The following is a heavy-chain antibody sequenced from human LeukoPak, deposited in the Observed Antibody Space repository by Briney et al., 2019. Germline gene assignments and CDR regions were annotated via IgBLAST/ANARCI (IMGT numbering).Heavy chain of an antibody. Sequence: GRSLRLSCAASGFTFSSYAMHWVHQAPGKGLEWVAVISYDGSNKYYADSVKGRFTISRDNSKNTLYLQMNSLRAEDTAVYYCARDRGAIAYFDYWGQGTLVTVSS. CDR3: ARDRGAIAYFDY. J-gene: IGHJ4*02. D-gene: IGHD2-2*01. V-gene: IGHV3-30-3*01. CDR2: ISYDGSNK. CDR1: GFTFSSYA.